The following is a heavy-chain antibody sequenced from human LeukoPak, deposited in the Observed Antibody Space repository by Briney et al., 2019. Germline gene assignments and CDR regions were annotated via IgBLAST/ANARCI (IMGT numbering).Heavy chain of an antibody. Sequence: SETLSLTCAVYGGSFSGYYWSWIRQPPGKGLEWIGEINHSGSTNYNPSLKSRVTISVDTSKNQFSLKLSSVTAADTAVYYCARVPGDSQLRGAYFDYWGQGTLVTVSS. CDR2: INHSGST. V-gene: IGHV4-34*01. J-gene: IGHJ4*02. CDR1: GGSFSGYY. D-gene: IGHD2-2*01. CDR3: ARVPGDSQLRGAYFDY.